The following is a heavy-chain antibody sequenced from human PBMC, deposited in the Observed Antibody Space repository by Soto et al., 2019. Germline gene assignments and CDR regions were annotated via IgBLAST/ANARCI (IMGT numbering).Heavy chain of an antibody. CDR1: GYSFSDYT. CDR3: ARGPQDSYGMDV. V-gene: IGHV1-3*04. CDR2: INTGTAST. Sequence: QVQLVQSGAEVKKPGASVKVSCKASGYSFSDYTMHWVRRAPGQPPEWMARINTGTASTEYSQKFQGRVTITRDTSPTTAYMDLSSLRSEDTAVYYCARGPQDSYGMDVWGQGTTVTVS. J-gene: IGHJ6*02.